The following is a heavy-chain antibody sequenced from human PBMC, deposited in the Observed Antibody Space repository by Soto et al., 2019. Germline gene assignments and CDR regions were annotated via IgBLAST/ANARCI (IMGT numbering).Heavy chain of an antibody. CDR1: GYTFTSYA. CDR3: ARGPGTGMDV. CDR2: INAGNGNT. V-gene: IGHV1-3*05. Sequence: QVQLVQSGAEEKKPGASVKVSCKASGYTFTSYAMHWVRQAPGQRLEWMGWINAGNGNTKYSQKFQGRVTITRDTSACSAYMELSSLRSEDTAVYDCARGPGTGMDVWGQGTTVTVSS. J-gene: IGHJ6*02. D-gene: IGHD1-1*01.